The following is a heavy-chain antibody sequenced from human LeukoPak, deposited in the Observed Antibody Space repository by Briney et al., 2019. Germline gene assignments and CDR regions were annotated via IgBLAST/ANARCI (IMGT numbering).Heavy chain of an antibody. V-gene: IGHV3-11*04. CDR2: ISSSGSTI. Sequence: GGSLRLSCAASGFTFSDYYMSWIRQAPGKGLEWVSYISSSGSTIYYADSVKGRFTISRDNAKNSLYLQMNSLRAEDTAVYYCARDTKHNSPFYYYYMDVWGKGTTVTVSS. CDR1: GFTFSDYY. J-gene: IGHJ6*03. CDR3: ARDTKHNSPFYYYYMDV. D-gene: IGHD2-21*01.